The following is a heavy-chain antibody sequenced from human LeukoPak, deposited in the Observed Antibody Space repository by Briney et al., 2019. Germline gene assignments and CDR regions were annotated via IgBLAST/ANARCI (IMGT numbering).Heavy chain of an antibody. Sequence: SETLSLTCTVSGGSISSYYWSWVRQPPGKGLEWIGYIYYIGSTNYNTSLKSRVTISVDTSKNQFSLKLSSVTAADTAVYYCARSPPMVVVVPAAMDVWGKGTTVTVSS. CDR3: ARSPPMVVVVPAAMDV. V-gene: IGHV4-59*01. CDR2: IYYIGST. D-gene: IGHD2-2*01. CDR1: GGSISSYY. J-gene: IGHJ6*03.